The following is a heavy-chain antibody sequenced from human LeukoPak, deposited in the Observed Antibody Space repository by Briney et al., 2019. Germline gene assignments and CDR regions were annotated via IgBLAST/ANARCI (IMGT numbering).Heavy chain of an antibody. J-gene: IGHJ4*02. D-gene: IGHD2-15*01. Sequence: PSETLSLTCAVYGESLNSYYWSWARQPPGEGLEWIGEIYGSGTTEYNPSLKSRVTISMVPSKQQFSLSLSSVTAADTAVYYCARGAWATRLGSWGLGTPVIVSS. CDR3: ARGAWATRLGS. CDR1: GESLNSYY. CDR2: IYGSGTT. V-gene: IGHV4-34*01.